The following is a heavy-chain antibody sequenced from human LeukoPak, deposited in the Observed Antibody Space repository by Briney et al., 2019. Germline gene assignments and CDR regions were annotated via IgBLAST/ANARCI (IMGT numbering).Heavy chain of an antibody. J-gene: IGHJ4*02. D-gene: IGHD6-13*01. CDR2: IHPSDGST. V-gene: IGHV1-46*01. CDR3: SRGGSSSYYFDY. CDR1: GYMFTGYY. Sequence: GASVKVSCKASGYMFTGYYMHWVRQAPGQGPEWMGVIHPSDGSTSYAPKFQGRVTMTRDTSTTTVYMELSSLTSEDTAVYYCSRGGSSSYYFDYWGQGTLVTVSS.